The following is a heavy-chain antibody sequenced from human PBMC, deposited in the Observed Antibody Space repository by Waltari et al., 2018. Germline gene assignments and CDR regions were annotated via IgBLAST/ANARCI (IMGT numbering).Heavy chain of an antibody. Sequence: QVQLVQSGAEVKKPGSSVKVSCKASGGPFSRYAISLVRQAPGKGLEWMGGIIPIFGTANNAQKFQGRVTITADESTSTAYMELSSLRSEDTAVYYCARVGSYSSGFLYFDYWGQGTLVTVSS. CDR1: GGPFSRYA. CDR2: IIPIFGTA. CDR3: ARVGSYSSGFLYFDY. V-gene: IGHV1-69*13. D-gene: IGHD6-19*01. J-gene: IGHJ4*02.